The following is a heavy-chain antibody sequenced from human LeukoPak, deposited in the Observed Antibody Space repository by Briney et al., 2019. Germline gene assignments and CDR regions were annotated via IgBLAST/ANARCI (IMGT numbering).Heavy chain of an antibody. CDR1: GYTFTGYY. CDR3: ARPDSSGWYPFDY. J-gene: IGHJ4*02. CDR2: INPNSGGT. Sequence: ASVKVSCKASGYTFTGYYMHWVRQAPGQGLEWMGWINPNSGGTNYAQKLQGRVTMTTDTSTSTAYMELRSLRSDDTAVYYCARPDSSGWYPFDYWGQGTLVTVSS. D-gene: IGHD6-19*01. V-gene: IGHV1-2*02.